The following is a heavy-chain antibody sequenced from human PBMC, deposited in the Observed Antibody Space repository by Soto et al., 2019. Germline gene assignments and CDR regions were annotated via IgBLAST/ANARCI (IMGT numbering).Heavy chain of an antibody. CDR1: GFTFSSYA. D-gene: IGHD3-22*01. J-gene: IGHJ5*02. V-gene: IGHV3-23*01. CDR2: ISGSGGST. CDR3: AKDRFTMIVVVPRSKFDP. Sequence: PGGSLRLSCAASGFTFSSYAMSWVRQAPGKGLEWVSAISGSGGSTYYAGSVKGRFTISRDNSKNTLYLQMNSLRAEDTAVYYCAKDRFTMIVVVPRSKFDPWGQGTLVTVSS.